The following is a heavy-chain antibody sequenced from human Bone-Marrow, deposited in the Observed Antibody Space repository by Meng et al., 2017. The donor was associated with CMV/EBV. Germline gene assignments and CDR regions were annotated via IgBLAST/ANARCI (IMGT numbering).Heavy chain of an antibody. CDR1: GYSFTSYW. V-gene: IGHV5-51*01. J-gene: IGHJ4*02. D-gene: IGHD2-2*01. Sequence: KVSCKGSGYSFTSYWIGWVRQMPGKGLEWMGIIYPGDSDTRYSPSFQGQVTISADKSISTAYLQWSSLKASDTAMYYCAREYCSSTSRYFGGYWGQGTLVTVSS. CDR2: IYPGDSDT. CDR3: AREYCSSTSRYFGGY.